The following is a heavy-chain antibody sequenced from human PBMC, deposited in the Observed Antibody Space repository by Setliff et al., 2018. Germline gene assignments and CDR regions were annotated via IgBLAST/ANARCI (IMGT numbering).Heavy chain of an antibody. CDR2: INTDGSTT. J-gene: IGHJ4*02. CDR3: ARELRPSDY. CDR1: GFIFSSYW. Sequence: GESLKISCAASGFIFSSYWMHWVRQVPEKGLVWVSQINTDGSTTRYADSVKGRFTVSRDNAKNTLYLQMNSLRGEDTAVYYCARELRPSDYWGQGTLVTVSS. V-gene: IGHV3-74*01.